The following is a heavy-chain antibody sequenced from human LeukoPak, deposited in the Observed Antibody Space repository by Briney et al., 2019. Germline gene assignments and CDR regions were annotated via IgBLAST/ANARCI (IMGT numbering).Heavy chain of an antibody. CDR2: INPSGGSP. V-gene: IGHV1-46*01. J-gene: IGHJ5*02. CDR1: GYTFTNYY. D-gene: IGHD3-3*01. CDR3: ARNYDGGWFDP. Sequence: ASVKVSCKASGYTFTNYYIHWVRQAPGQGLEWMGIINPSGGSPTYAQSFQGRVTMTRDTSTSTVYMELSSLRSEDTAVYYCARNYDGGWFDPWGQGTLVTVSS.